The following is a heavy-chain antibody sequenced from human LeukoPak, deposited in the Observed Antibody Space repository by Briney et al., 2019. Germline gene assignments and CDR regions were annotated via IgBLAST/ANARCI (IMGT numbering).Heavy chain of an antibody. CDR2: INPNSGGT. D-gene: IGHD3-10*01. V-gene: IGHV1-2*02. J-gene: IGHJ4*02. CDR1: GYTFTGYY. CDR3: ARIAGFGELFYYFDY. Sequence: ASVKVSCKASGYTFTGYYMHWVRQAPGQGLEWMGWINPNSGGTNYAQKFQGRVTMTRDTPISTAYMELSRLRSDDTAVYYCARIAGFGELFYYFDYWGQGTLVTVSS.